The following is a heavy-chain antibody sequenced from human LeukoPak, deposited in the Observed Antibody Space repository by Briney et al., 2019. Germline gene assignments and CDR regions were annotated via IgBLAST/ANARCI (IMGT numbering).Heavy chain of an antibody. J-gene: IGHJ6*02. CDR3: AKGGYYYGMDV. V-gene: IGHV3-23*01. CDR2: ISGSGGTT. Sequence: GGSLRLSCAASGFTFSSYALTWVRQAPGKGLEWVSVISGSGGTTYYADSVKGRFTISIDNSKNTLYLQMHSLRAEDTAVYYCAKGGYYYGMDVWGQGTTVTVSS. CDR1: GFTFSSYA.